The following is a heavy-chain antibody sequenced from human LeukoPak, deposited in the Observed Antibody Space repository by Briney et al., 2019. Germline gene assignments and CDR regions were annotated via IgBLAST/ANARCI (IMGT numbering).Heavy chain of an antibody. Sequence: SETLSLTCTVSVGSVSSGSYYWSWIRQPPEKGLEWIGYIFDSGSTNFNPSLKSRVTISVDTSKNQISLKLSSVTAADTAVYYCARGRGYFGYWGQGTLVTVSS. CDR2: IFDSGST. V-gene: IGHV4-61*01. J-gene: IGHJ4*02. CDR1: VGSVSSGSYY. CDR3: ARGRGYFGY.